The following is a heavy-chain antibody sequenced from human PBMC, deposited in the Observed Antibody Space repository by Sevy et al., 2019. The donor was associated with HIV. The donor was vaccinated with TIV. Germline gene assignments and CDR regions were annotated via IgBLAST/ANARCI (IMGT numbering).Heavy chain of an antibody. J-gene: IGHJ4*02. CDR2: IYPDDSDT. D-gene: IGHD3-22*01. CDR1: GYRFTSYW. CDR3: ARRSYDTNGYPQYFFDS. Sequence: GESLKISCKASGYRFTSYWIGWVRQMPGKGLRWMGIIYPDDSDTRYSPSFQGQVIISADKSINTAYLQWSSLKASDTAMYFCARRSYDTNGYPQYFFDSWGQGTLVTVSS. V-gene: IGHV5-51*01.